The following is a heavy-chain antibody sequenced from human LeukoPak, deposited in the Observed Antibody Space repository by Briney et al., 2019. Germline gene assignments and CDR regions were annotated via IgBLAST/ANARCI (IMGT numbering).Heavy chain of an antibody. CDR3: AREVAVSGTENGAFNV. J-gene: IGHJ6*02. CDR2: ISFDGTNK. Sequence: PGRSLRLSCAASGFTFSSYAMQWVRQAPGKGLEWVAVISFDGTNKYYADSVKGRLPISRDNSENTLHLQMNSLRAEDTAVYFCAREVAVSGTENGAFNVWGPGTTVTVSS. D-gene: IGHD6-19*01. CDR1: GFTFSSYA. V-gene: IGHV3-30-3*01.